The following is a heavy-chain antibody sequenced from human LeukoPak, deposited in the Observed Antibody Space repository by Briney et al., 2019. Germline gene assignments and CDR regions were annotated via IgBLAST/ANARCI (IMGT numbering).Heavy chain of an antibody. Sequence: QTLSLTCAISGDSVSSNSAAWNWIRQSPSRGLEWLGRKHYRSKWYNDYAVSVKSRITINPDTSKNQFSLQLDSVTPEDTAVYYCARGLQSSGYAFDIWGQGTMVTVSS. CDR3: ARGLQSSGYAFDI. D-gene: IGHD6-19*01. V-gene: IGHV6-1*01. CDR2: KHYRSKWYN. J-gene: IGHJ3*02. CDR1: GDSVSSNSAA.